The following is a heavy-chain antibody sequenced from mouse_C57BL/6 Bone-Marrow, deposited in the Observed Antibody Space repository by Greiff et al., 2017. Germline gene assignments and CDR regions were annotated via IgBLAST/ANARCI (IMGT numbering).Heavy chain of an antibody. J-gene: IGHJ1*03. Sequence: QVQLQQPGAELVKPGASVKLSCKASGYTFTSYWMHWVKQRPGQGLEWIGMIHPTSGSTTYNEKFKSKAPLTVDKSSSTAYMQLRSLTSEDSAVYYCARLFDSGNLYWYFDVWGTGTTVTVSS. CDR2: IHPTSGST. D-gene: IGHD2-1*01. CDR3: ARLFDSGNLYWYFDV. CDR1: GYTFTSYW. V-gene: IGHV1-64*01.